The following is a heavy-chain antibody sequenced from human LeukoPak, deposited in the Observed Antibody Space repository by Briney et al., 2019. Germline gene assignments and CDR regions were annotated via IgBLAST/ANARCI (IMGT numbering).Heavy chain of an antibody. CDR1: GFTVSSNY. V-gene: IGHV3-66*01. Sequence: GGSLRLSCAASGFTVSSNYMSWVRQAPGKGLEWVSVIYSGGSTYYADSVKGRFTTSRDNSKNTLYLQMNSLRAEDTAVYYCARDLESYYYGSGSYYPWGQGTLVTVSS. J-gene: IGHJ5*02. CDR3: ARDLESYYYGSGSYYP. D-gene: IGHD3-10*01. CDR2: IYSGGST.